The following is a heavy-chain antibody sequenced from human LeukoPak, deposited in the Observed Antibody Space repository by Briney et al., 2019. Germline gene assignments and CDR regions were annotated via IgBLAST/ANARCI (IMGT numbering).Heavy chain of an antibody. J-gene: IGHJ4*02. V-gene: IGHV4-31*03. CDR2: IHYSGST. CDR1: GGSISSGGYY. CDR3: ARGVLLWFGEARPYYFDY. Sequence: SETLSLTCTVSGGSISSGGYYWSWIRQHPGKGLEWIGYIHYSGSTYYNPSLKSRVTISVDTSKNQFSLKLSSVTAADTAVYYCARGVLLWFGEARPYYFDYWGQGTLVTVSS. D-gene: IGHD3-10*01.